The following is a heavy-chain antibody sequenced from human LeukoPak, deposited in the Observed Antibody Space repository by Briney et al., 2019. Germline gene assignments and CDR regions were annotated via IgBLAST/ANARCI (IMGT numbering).Heavy chain of an antibody. V-gene: IGHV3-30*04. J-gene: IGHJ4*02. CDR2: ISYDGSNK. CDR1: GFTFGSYA. Sequence: PGRSLRLSCAASGFTFGSYAMHWVRQAPGKGLEWVAVISYDGSNKYYADSVKGRFTISRDNSKNTLYLQMNSLRAEDTAVYYCARVKGSWQRAYFDYWGQGTLVTVSS. CDR3: ARVKGSWQRAYFDY. D-gene: IGHD6-13*01.